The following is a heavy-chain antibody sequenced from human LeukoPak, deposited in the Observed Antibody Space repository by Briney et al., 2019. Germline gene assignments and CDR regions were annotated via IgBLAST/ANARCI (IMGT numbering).Heavy chain of an antibody. CDR2: IRYDGSNK. Sequence: GGSLRLSCAASGFTFSSYGMHWVRQAPGKGLEGVAFIRYDGSNKYYADSAKGRFTISRDNSKNTLYLQMKSLGAEDTAVYHCAKGGGYEAQYYYYYLDVWGKGTTVTISS. D-gene: IGHD5-12*01. V-gene: IGHV3-30*02. CDR1: GFTFSSYG. CDR3: AKGGGYEAQYYYYYLDV. J-gene: IGHJ6*03.